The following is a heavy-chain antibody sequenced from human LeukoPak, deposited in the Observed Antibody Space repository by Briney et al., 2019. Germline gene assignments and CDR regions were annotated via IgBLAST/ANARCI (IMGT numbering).Heavy chain of an antibody. J-gene: IGHJ6*02. D-gene: IGHD6-19*01. CDR1: GYTLTELS. CDR3: AKSLAVAGYYYGMDV. V-gene: IGHV1-24*01. CDR2: VDPEDGET. Sequence: GASVKVSCKVSGYTLTELSMHWVRRAPGKGLECRGGVDPEDGETIYAQKFQGRVTMTEDTSTDTAYMELSSLRSEDTAVYYCAKSLAVAGYYYGMDVWGQGTTVTVSS.